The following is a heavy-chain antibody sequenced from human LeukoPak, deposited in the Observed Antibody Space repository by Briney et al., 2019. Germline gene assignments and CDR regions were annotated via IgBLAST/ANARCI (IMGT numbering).Heavy chain of an antibody. D-gene: IGHD2-21*01. Sequence: GGSLRLSCAASGLTFSKSWTNWVRQAPGKGLEWIAIIKSDGSETIYVDSVKGRFTISRDNAKNSLHLQMSSLKVEDTAVYYCAIGTAWLIESWGQGTQVIVSS. V-gene: IGHV3-7*01. CDR2: IKSDGSET. CDR1: GLTFSKSW. CDR3: AIGTAWLIES. J-gene: IGHJ4*02.